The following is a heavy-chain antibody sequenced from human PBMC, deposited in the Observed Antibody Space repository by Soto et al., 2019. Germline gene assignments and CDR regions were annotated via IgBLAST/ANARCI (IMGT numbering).Heavy chain of an antibody. CDR2: ITTTGRNT. D-gene: IGHD6-13*01. V-gene: IGHV3-23*01. CDR1: GFTFISYG. Sequence: EMQLLESGGGLVQPGGSLRLSCAASGFTFISYGMTWVRQAPGKGLGWVSGITTTGRNTYYAESVKGRFSISRDNSRNVVYLQMNGLTAEDTAVYYCARGAAAAGTDWFDAWGQGTLVIVSS. CDR3: ARGAAAAGTDWFDA. J-gene: IGHJ5*02.